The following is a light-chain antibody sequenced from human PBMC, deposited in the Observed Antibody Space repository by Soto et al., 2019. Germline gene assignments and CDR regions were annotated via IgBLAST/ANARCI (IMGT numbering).Light chain of an antibody. J-gene: IGKJ4*01. Sequence: DIVMTQSPDSLAVSLGERAAIDCKSSQSVFYSSNNKNYLAWYQQKPGQPPKLLIYWASTRESGVPDRFSGSGSGTDFTLIISSLQAEDVAVYYCQQYYSTPLTFGGGTKVEIK. CDR1: QSVFYSSNNKNY. CDR3: QQYYSTPLT. CDR2: WAS. V-gene: IGKV4-1*01.